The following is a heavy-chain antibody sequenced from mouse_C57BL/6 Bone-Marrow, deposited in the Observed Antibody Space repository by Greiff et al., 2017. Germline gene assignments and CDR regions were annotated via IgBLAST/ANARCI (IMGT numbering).Heavy chain of an antibody. J-gene: IGHJ3*01. V-gene: IGHV1-55*01. CDR2: IYPGSGST. D-gene: IGHD1-1*01. CDR3: ARWDLTVVGAY. Sequence: VQLQQPGAELVKPGASVKMSCKASGYTFTSYWITWVKQRPGQGLAWIGDIYPGSGSTNYNEKFKSKATLTVDTSSSTAYMQLSSLTSEDSAVYYCARWDLTVVGAYWGQGTLVTVSA. CDR1: GYTFTSYW.